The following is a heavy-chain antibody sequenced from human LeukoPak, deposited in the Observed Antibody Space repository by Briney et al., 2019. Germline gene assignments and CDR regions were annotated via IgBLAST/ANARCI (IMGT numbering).Heavy chain of an antibody. CDR2: SSNGGSTI. J-gene: IGHJ4*02. Sequence: GGSLRLSCAASGFTFSDFYMTWIRQAPGKGLEWVSYSSNGGSTIYYADSVKGRFTISRDNSKNTLYLQMNSLRAEDTAVYYCAKDSAVADTDFDYWGQGTLVTVSS. D-gene: IGHD6-19*01. CDR3: AKDSAVADTDFDY. V-gene: IGHV3-11*01. CDR1: GFTFSDFY.